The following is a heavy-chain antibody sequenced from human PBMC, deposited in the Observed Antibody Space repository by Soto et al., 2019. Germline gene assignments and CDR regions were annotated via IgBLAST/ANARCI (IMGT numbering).Heavy chain of an antibody. D-gene: IGHD2-2*01. Sequence: ASVKVSCKTSGYTFSNYGITWVRQAPGQPLEWLGWISLYSDGTNYARKFQGRVSMTTDTSTTTAYMELRSLRSDDTAVYYCARVVPGAEAWFGPWGQGTLVTVSS. CDR1: GYTFSNYG. J-gene: IGHJ5*02. V-gene: IGHV1-18*01. CDR2: ISLYSDGT. CDR3: ARVVPGAEAWFGP.